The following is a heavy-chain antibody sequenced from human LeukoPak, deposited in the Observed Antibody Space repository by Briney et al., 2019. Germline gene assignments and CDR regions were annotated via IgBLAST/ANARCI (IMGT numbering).Heavy chain of an antibody. J-gene: IGHJ6*02. V-gene: IGHV1-24*01. CDR1: GYTLTELS. CDR2: FDPEDGET. D-gene: IGHD6-19*01. Sequence: ASVTVSCKVSGYTLTELSMHWVRQAPGKGLEWMGGFDPEDGETIYAQKFQGRVTMTEDTSTDTAYMELSSLRSEDTAVYYCATGRQWLVRYGKYGMDVWGQGTTVTVSS. CDR3: ATGRQWLVRYGKYGMDV.